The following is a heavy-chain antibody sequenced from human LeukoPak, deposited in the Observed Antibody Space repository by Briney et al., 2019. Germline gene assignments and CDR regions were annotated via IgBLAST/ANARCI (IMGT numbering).Heavy chain of an antibody. J-gene: IGHJ5*02. CDR3: AKDSNILTGYYDH. Sequence: PGRSLRLSCAASGFIFSSYAMHWVRQAPGKGLEWVAVISYDGSNKYHADSVKGRFTISRDNSKSTLYLQMNNLRPEDTAVYYCAKDSNILTGYYDHWGQGTLVTVSS. D-gene: IGHD3-9*01. CDR1: GFIFSSYA. CDR2: ISYDGSNK. V-gene: IGHV3-30-3*01.